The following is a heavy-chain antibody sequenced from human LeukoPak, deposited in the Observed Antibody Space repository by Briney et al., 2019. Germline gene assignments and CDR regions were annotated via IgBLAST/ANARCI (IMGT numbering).Heavy chain of an antibody. D-gene: IGHD1-26*01. J-gene: IGHJ5*02. CDR3: AKDWELGS. V-gene: IGHV4-59*01. CDR2: IYIRGST. CDR1: GASISSYY. Sequence: SETLSLICSVSGASISSYYWNWIRQPPGKGLEWIGNIYIRGSTNYNPSLESRVTISLDTSKDQFSLKLTSVTAADTAFYYCAKDWELGSWGQGTLVTVPS.